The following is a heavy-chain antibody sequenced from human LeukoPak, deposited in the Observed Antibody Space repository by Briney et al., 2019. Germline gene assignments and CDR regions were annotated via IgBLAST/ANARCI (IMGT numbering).Heavy chain of an antibody. Sequence: SETLSLTCTVSGGSISSSSYYWGWIRQPPGKGLEWIGSIYYSGSTYYNPSLKSRVTISVDTSKNQFSLKLSSVTAADTAVYYCARDVGVTIFDYWGQGTLVTVSS. CDR3: ARDVGVTIFDY. D-gene: IGHD4-11*01. J-gene: IGHJ4*02. CDR1: GGSISSSSYY. V-gene: IGHV4-39*07. CDR2: IYYSGST.